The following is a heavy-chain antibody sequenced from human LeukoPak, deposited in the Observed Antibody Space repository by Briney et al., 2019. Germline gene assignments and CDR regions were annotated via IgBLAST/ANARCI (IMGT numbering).Heavy chain of an antibody. V-gene: IGHV1-2*02. CDR2: INPNSGGT. J-gene: IGHJ4*02. CDR3: ARAPPPQYMVRGDYFDY. Sequence: GASVKVSCKASGYTFTGYYMHWERQAPGQGVEWMGWINPNSGGTNYAQKYQGRGTMTRDTSISTAYMGLSRLRSDDTAVYYCARAPPPQYMVRGDYFDYWGQGTLVTVSS. CDR1: GYTFTGYY. D-gene: IGHD3-10*01.